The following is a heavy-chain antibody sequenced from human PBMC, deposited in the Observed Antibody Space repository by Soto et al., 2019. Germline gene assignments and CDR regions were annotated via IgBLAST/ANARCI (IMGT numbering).Heavy chain of an antibody. V-gene: IGHV4-59*01. Sequence: PSETLSLTCTVSGGSISSYYWSWIRQPPGKGLEWIGYIYYSGSTNYNPSLKSRVTISVDTSKNQFSLKLSSVTAADTAVYYCARGGTVLMVYAHPLDYWGQGTLVTVSS. CDR2: IYYSGST. CDR3: ARGGTVLMVYAHPLDY. J-gene: IGHJ4*02. CDR1: GGSISSYY. D-gene: IGHD2-8*01.